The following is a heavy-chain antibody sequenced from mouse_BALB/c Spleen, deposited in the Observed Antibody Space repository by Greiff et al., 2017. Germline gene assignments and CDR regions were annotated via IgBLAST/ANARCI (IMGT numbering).Heavy chain of an antibody. J-gene: IGHJ4*01. CDR2: ILPGSGST. CDR3: ARLTTASYYYAMDY. D-gene: IGHD1-2*01. V-gene: IGHV1-9*01. CDR1: GYTFSSYW. Sequence: QVQLQQSGAELMKPGASVKISCKATGYTFSSYWIEWVKQRPGHGLEWIGEILPGSGSTNYNEKFKGKATFTADTSSNTAYMQLSSLTSEDSAVYYCARLTTASYYYAMDYWGQGTSVTVSS.